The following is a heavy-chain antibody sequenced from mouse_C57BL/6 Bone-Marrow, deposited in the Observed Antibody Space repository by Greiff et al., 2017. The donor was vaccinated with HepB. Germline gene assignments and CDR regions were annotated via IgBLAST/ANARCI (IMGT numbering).Heavy chain of an antibody. D-gene: IGHD2-4*01. Sequence: EVNVVESGGGLVKPGGSLKLSCAASGFTFSSYAMSWVRQTPEKRLEWVATISDGGSYTYYPDNVKGRFTISRDNAKNNLYLQMSHLKSEDTAMYYCAREKNYDYDYWGQGTTLTVSS. CDR2: ISDGGSYT. CDR3: AREKNYDYDY. CDR1: GFTFSSYA. J-gene: IGHJ2*01. V-gene: IGHV5-4*01.